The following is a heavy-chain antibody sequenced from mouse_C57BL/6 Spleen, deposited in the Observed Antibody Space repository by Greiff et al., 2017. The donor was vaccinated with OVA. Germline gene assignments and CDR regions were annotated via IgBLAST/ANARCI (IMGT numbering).Heavy chain of an antibody. Sequence: EVQLQQSGAELVKPGASVKLSCTASGFNIKDYYMHWVKQRTEQGLEWIGRIDPEDGETKYAPKFPGKATITADTSSNTADLQLSSVSSEDTAVYYCARDYGYEAWCAYWGQGTLVTVSA. J-gene: IGHJ3*01. D-gene: IGHD2-2*01. CDR3: ARDYGYEAWCAY. CDR1: GFNIKDYY. CDR2: IDPEDGET. V-gene: IGHV14-2*01.